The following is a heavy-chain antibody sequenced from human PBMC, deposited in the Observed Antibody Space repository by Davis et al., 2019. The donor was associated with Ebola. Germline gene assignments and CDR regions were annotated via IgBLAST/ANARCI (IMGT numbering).Heavy chain of an antibody. CDR1: GGTFSSYT. J-gene: IGHJ6*02. Sequence: SVKVSCKASGGTFSSYTISWVRQAPGQGLEWMGRIIPILGIANYAQKFQGRVTMTRDTSTSTVYMELSSLRSEDTAVYYCARVLHGSGSYYMPYYYYYYGMDVWGQGTTVTVSS. V-gene: IGHV1-69*02. CDR3: ARVLHGSGSYYMPYYYYYYGMDV. CDR2: IIPILGIA. D-gene: IGHD3-10*01.